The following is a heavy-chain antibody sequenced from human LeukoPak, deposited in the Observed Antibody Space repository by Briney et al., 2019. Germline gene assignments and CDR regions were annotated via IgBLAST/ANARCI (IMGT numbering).Heavy chain of an antibody. CDR2: INHSGST. CDR3: ARLSPGYYFDY. Sequence: SETLSLTCAVYGGSFSGYYWSWIRQPPGKGLEWIGEINHSGSTNYNPSLKSRVTISVDMSKNQFSLKLSSVTAADTAVYYCARLSPGYYFDYWGQGTLVTVSS. CDR1: GGSFSGYY. D-gene: IGHD1-14*01. V-gene: IGHV4-34*01. J-gene: IGHJ4*02.